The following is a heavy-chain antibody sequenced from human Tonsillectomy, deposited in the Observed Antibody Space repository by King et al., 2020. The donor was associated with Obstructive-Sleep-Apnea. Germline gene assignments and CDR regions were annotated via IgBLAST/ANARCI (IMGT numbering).Heavy chain of an antibody. Sequence: VQLVESGAEVKKPGASVKVSCKASGYTFTSYYMHWVRQAPGQGLEWMGIINPSGGSTSYAQKFQGRVTMTRDTSTRTVYMELSSLRSEDTAVYYCARDGPYCSGGSCYPNNWFDPWGQGTLVTVSS. D-gene: IGHD2-15*01. CDR1: GYTFTSYY. J-gene: IGHJ5*02. V-gene: IGHV1-46*01. CDR3: ARDGPYCSGGSCYPNNWFDP. CDR2: INPSGGST.